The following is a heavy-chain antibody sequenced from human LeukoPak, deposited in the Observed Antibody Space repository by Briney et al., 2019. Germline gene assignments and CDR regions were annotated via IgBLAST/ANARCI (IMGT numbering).Heavy chain of an antibody. CDR1: GGSISSYY. Sequence: SETLSLTCTVSGGSISSYYWSWIRQPPGKGLEWIGYIYYSGSTNYNPSLKSRVTISVDTARNQFSLMLSSVTAADTAVYFCARRGYSSTWYSRWFDPWGQGTLVTVSS. V-gene: IGHV4-59*12. D-gene: IGHD6-13*01. CDR3: ARRGYSSTWYSRWFDP. CDR2: IYYSGST. J-gene: IGHJ5*02.